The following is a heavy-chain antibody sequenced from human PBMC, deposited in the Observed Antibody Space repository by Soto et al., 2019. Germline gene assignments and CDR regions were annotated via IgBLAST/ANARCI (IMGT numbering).Heavy chain of an antibody. D-gene: IGHD2-15*01. CDR1: GYTFTRYT. Sequence: SVKISCKSSGYTFTRYTMNCVRQAPGQRLEWMGWINPDNGNTKSSQKFQDRVIITRDTSASTAYMDLSSLRSEDTAVYHCARGIATGQLDPWGQGTLVTVSS. CDR3: ARGIATGQLDP. J-gene: IGHJ5*02. CDR2: INPDNGNT. V-gene: IGHV1-3*01.